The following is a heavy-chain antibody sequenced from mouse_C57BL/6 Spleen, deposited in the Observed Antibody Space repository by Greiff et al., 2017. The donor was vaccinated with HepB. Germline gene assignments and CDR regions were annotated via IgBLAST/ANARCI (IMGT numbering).Heavy chain of an antibody. CDR2: ISNGGGST. CDR3: ARQDSNYLLFDY. V-gene: IGHV5-12*01. Sequence: EVQGVESGGGLVQPGGSLKLSCAASGFTFSDYYMYWVRQTPEKRLEWVAYISNGGGSTYYPDTVKGRFTISRDNAKNTLYLQMSRLKSEDTAMYYCARQDSNYLLFDYWGQGTTLTVSS. J-gene: IGHJ2*01. D-gene: IGHD2-5*01. CDR1: GFTFSDYY.